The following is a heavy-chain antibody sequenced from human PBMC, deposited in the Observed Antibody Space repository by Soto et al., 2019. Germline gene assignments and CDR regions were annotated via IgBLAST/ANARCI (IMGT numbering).Heavy chain of an antibody. CDR1: GFTFSSYS. CDR3: ARTYCSGGSCCGYYYYYCYGMDV. Sequence: EVQLVESGGGRVKRGGSLRLSCAASGFTFSSYSMNWVRQAPGKGLEWVSSISSSSSYIYYADSVKGRFTISRDNAKKSLYLQMNSLRVEDTAVYYCARTYCSGGSCCGYYYYYCYGMDVWGQGTTVTVSS. D-gene: IGHD2-15*01. J-gene: IGHJ6*02. CDR2: ISSSSSYI. V-gene: IGHV3-21*01.